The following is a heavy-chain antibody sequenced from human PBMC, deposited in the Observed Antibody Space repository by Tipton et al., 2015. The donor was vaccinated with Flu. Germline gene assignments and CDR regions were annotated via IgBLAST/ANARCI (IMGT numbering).Heavy chain of an antibody. CDR1: GGSINGFY. V-gene: IGHV4-4*07. Sequence: TLSLTCSVSGGSINGFYWSWIRQPAGKGLEWLGRIHSSGNTNYNPSLKSRVTMSADTSKNQFSLKLTSVTAADTAIYYCVKNGDSNWFDPWGQGTLVTVSS. CDR3: VKNGDSNWFDP. CDR2: IHSSGNT. D-gene: IGHD2-8*01. J-gene: IGHJ5*02.